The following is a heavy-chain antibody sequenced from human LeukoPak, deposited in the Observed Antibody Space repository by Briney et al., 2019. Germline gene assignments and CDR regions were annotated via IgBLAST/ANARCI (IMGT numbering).Heavy chain of an antibody. Sequence: GGSLRLSCAASGLTFSSHWMHWVRQAPGKGLVWVSRITNDGSSTTYADSVKGRFTISRDNAKNMLYLQVNSLRAEDTAVYYCARENYDILTGAIHFDYWGQGTLVTVSS. CDR1: GLTFSSHW. D-gene: IGHD3-9*01. CDR2: ITNDGSST. J-gene: IGHJ4*02. V-gene: IGHV3-74*01. CDR3: ARENYDILTGAIHFDY.